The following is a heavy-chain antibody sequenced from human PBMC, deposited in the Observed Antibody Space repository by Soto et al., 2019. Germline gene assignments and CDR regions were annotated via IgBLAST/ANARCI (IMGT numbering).Heavy chain of an antibody. V-gene: IGHV1-46*01. D-gene: IGHD1-26*01. Sequence: ASVKVSCKASGYTFTSYYMHWVRQAPGQGLEWMGIINPSGGSTSYAQKFQGRVTMTRDTSTSTAYMELRSLRSDDTAVYYCARDGWELLWYFDYWGQGTLVTVSS. CDR3: ARDGWELLWYFDY. CDR1: GYTFTSYY. CDR2: INPSGGST. J-gene: IGHJ4*02.